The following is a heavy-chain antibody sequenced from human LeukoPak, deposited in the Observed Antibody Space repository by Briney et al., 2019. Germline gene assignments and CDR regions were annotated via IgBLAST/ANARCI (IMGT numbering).Heavy chain of an antibody. CDR1: GYRFANYG. D-gene: IGHD4-11*01. Sequence: GESLKISWKGSGYRFANYGIGWVRQMPGKGLEWMGIVYPGDSTARYSPSFQGQVTVSADESTSTAHPHWSSLKASDPAVYYCSKQLTTLRGFDLWGQRTMVSASS. V-gene: IGHV5-51*01. CDR2: VYPGDSTA. CDR3: SKQLTTLRGFDL. J-gene: IGHJ3*01.